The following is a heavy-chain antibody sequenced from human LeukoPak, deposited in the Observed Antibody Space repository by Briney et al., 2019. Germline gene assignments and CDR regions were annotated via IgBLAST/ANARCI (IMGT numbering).Heavy chain of an antibody. Sequence: SETLSLTCGVYGVASSGNYWSWIRQSPGRGLEWIGEINHSGSTNYNPSLKSRVIISIDTSKNQFSLKLSSVTAADTAVYYCARARLSLFDYWGQGTLVTVSS. CDR3: ARARLSLFDY. CDR2: INHSGST. D-gene: IGHD2-21*02. CDR1: GVASSGNY. J-gene: IGHJ4*02. V-gene: IGHV4-34*01.